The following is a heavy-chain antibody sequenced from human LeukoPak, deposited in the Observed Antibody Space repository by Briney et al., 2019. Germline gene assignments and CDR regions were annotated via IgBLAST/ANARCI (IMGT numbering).Heavy chain of an antibody. J-gene: IGHJ4*02. D-gene: IGHD6-19*01. CDR3: TKDAPDSGGWFFFDS. CDR1: GFTFSTYA. Sequence: PGGYLRLSCAASGFTFSTYAMNWVRQAPGKGLEWVSTISGIDTFYADSVKGRFTISRDNSKNTLYLQMISLRAEDTAVYYCTKDAPDSGGWFFFDSWGQGTLVTVSS. V-gene: IGHV3-23*01. CDR2: ISGIDT.